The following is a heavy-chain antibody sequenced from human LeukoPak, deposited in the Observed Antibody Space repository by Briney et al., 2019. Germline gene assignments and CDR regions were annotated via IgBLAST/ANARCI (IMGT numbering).Heavy chain of an antibody. CDR2: IYHSGST. CDR1: GGSISSGGYS. CDR3: AREGNDYGDYHDAFDI. J-gene: IGHJ3*02. Sequence: PSQTLSLTCAVSGGSISSGGYSWRWIRQPPGTGLEWIGYIYHSGSTYYNPSLKSRVTISVDRSKNQFSLKLSSVTAADTAVYYCAREGNDYGDYHDAFDIWGQGTMVTVSS. V-gene: IGHV4-30-2*01. D-gene: IGHD4-17*01.